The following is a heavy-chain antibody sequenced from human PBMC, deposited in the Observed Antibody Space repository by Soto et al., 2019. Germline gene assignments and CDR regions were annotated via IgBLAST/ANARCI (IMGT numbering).Heavy chain of an antibody. V-gene: IGHV1-46*01. CDR2: INPSDDNT. CDR3: ARDETTTVVTRFDY. Sequence: QVQLVQSGAEVKKPGASVKVSCKASGYTFSTYYMSWVRQAPGQGLEWVGMINPSDDNTSYAQKFQGRVTMTKDTSTSTVYLELRNLRFEDTAVYFWARDETTTVVTRFDYWGQGSLVTVSS. J-gene: IGHJ4*02. CDR1: GYTFSTYY. D-gene: IGHD3-22*01.